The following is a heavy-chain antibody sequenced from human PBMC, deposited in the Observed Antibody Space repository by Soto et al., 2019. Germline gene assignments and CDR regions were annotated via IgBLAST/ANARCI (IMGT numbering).Heavy chain of an antibody. CDR1: GYTFTSYD. CDR3: ARGIVVVPAAWGSYYMDV. CDR2: MNPNSGNT. Sequence: ASVKVSWKASGYTFTSYDINWVRQATGQGLEWMGWMNPNSGNTGYAQKFQGRVTMTRNTSISTAYMELSSLRSEDTAVYYCARGIVVVPAAWGSYYMDVWGKGTTVTVSS. D-gene: IGHD2-2*01. V-gene: IGHV1-8*01. J-gene: IGHJ6*03.